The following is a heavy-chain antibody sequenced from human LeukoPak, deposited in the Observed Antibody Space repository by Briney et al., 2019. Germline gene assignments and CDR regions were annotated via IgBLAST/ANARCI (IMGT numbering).Heavy chain of an antibody. CDR3: AREGGNGWSLDY. J-gene: IGHJ4*02. CDR2: IKQEGSEK. Sequence: GGSLRLSCAASGFTFRSHWMSWVRQAPGKGLEWVANIKQEGSEKYYVDSVKGRFTVSRDNAKNSLYLQINSLRAEDTAVYYCAREGGNGWSLDYWGRGTLVTVSS. D-gene: IGHD6-19*01. CDR1: GFTFRSHW. V-gene: IGHV3-7*03.